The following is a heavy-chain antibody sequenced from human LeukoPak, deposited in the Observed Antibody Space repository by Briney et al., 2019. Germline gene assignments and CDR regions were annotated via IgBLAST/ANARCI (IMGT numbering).Heavy chain of an antibody. CDR3: ARNGNYYYYGMDV. J-gene: IGHJ6*02. CDR2: INPNSGGT. V-gene: IGHV1-2*02. D-gene: IGHD2-8*01. Sequence: GASVKVSCKASGYTFTGYYMHWVRQAPGQGLEWMGWINPNSGGTNYAQKFKGRVTMTRDTSISTAYMELSRLRSDDTAVYYCARNGNYYYYGMDVWGQGTTVTVSS. CDR1: GYTFTGYY.